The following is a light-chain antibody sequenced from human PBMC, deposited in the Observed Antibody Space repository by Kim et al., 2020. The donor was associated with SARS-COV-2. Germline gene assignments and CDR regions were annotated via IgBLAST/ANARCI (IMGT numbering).Light chain of an antibody. CDR3: AAWEDSLDGYV. V-gene: IGLV1-44*01. CDR1: HTTIGATT. CDR2: NHN. Sequence: DTSHCSGTHTTIGATTLSWFQQLPGTAPRLLIYNHNQRPSGVPDRFSGSKSGTSASLAISGLQSEDEGDYYCAAWEDSLDGYVFATGTKVTVL. J-gene: IGLJ1*01.